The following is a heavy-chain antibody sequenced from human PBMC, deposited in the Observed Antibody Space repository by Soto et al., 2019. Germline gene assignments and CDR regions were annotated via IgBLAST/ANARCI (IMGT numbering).Heavy chain of an antibody. J-gene: IGHJ4*02. V-gene: IGHV3-23*01. CDR1: GFTFSSYA. CDR2: ISGSGGST. D-gene: IGHD3-10*01. Sequence: GGSLRLSCAASGFTFSSYAMSWVRQAPGKGLEWVSAISGSGGSTYYADSVKGRFTISRDNSKNTLYLQMNSLRAEDTAVYYCAKDRDRVLLWFGELLPLDYWGQGTLVTVSS. CDR3: AKDRDRVLLWFGELLPLDY.